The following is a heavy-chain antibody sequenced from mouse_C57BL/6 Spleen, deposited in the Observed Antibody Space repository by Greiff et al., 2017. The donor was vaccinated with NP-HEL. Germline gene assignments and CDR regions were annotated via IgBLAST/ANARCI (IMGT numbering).Heavy chain of an antibody. D-gene: IGHD2-4*01. CDR3: ARDCGYDYDDGYYFDY. CDR2: ISDGGSYT. V-gene: IGHV5-4*01. J-gene: IGHJ2*01. CDR1: GFTFSSYA. Sequence: EVKLVESGGGLVKPGGSLKLSCAASGFTFSSYAMSWVRQTPEKRLEWVATISDGGSYTYYPDNVKGRFTISRDNATNNLYLQISHLKSEDTAMYYCARDCGYDYDDGYYFDYRGQGTTLTVST.